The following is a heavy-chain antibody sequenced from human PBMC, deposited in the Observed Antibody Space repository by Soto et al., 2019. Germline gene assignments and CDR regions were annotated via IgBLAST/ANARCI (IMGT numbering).Heavy chain of an antibody. CDR3: ARRRQQLVGSYYYYGMDV. CDR2: IYYSGST. J-gene: IGHJ6*02. Sequence: SETLSLTCTVSGGSISSSSYYWGWIRQPPGKGLEWIGSIYYSGSTYYNPSLKSRVTISVDTSKNQFSLKLSSVTAVDTAVYYCARRRQQLVGSYYYYGMDVWGQGTTVS. CDR1: GGSISSSSYY. D-gene: IGHD6-13*01. V-gene: IGHV4-39*01.